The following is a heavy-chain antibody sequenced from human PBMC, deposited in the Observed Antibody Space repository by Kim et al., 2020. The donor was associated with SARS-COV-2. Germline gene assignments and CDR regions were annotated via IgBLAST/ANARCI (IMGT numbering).Heavy chain of an antibody. CDR2: IYYSGST. CDR1: GGSISSSSYY. D-gene: IGHD2-21*01. V-gene: IGHV4-39*01. J-gene: IGHJ4*02. Sequence: SETLSLTCTVSGGSISSSSYYWGWIRQPPGKGLEWIGSIYYSGSTYYNPSLKSRVTISVDTSKNQFSLKLSSVTAADTAVYYCARHPTRLLLPGGPDYWGQGTLVTVSS. CDR3: ARHPTRLLLPGGPDY.